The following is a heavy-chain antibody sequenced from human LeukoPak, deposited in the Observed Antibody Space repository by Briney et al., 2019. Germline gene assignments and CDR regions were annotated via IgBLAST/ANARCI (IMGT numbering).Heavy chain of an antibody. CDR1: GDSISTYH. Sequence: SETLSLTCTVSGDSISTYHWNWIRKPPGKGLEWIGYMQSTGNSKYNPSLRSRVTMFIDTSKSQVPLILSSVTAADTAVYYCARDKQHSYGRYFDHWGQGALVTVSS. CDR3: ARDKQHSYGRYFDH. D-gene: IGHD3-16*01. V-gene: IGHV4-59*01. J-gene: IGHJ4*02. CDR2: MQSTGNS.